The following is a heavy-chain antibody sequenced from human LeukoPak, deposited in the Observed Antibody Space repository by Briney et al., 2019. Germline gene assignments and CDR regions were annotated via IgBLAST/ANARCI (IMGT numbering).Heavy chain of an antibody. J-gene: IGHJ4*02. D-gene: IGHD1-1*01. CDR2: ISWDGSST. CDR3: VKDRCTSGVSEFDC. V-gene: IGHV3-43*01. CDR1: GFTFDDYT. Sequence: GGSLRLSCAASGFTFDDYTMHWVRQVPGKGLEWVSFISWDGSSTYYVDSVKGRFVISRDNRKNSLYLQMNSLRTEDTALYYCVKDRCTSGVSEFDCWGQGTLVTVSS.